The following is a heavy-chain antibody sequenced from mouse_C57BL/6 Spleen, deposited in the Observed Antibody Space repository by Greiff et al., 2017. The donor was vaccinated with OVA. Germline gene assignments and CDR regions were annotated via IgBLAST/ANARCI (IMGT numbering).Heavy chain of an antibody. CDR2: INPSNGGT. J-gene: IGHJ3*01. CDR1: GYTFTSYW. V-gene: IGHV1-53*01. D-gene: IGHD2-4*01. CDR3: ARWNYDYDGGFAY. Sequence: QVHVKQPGTELVKPGASVKLSCKASGYTFTSYWMHWVKQRPGQGLEWIGNINPSNGGTNYNEKFKSKATLTVDKSSSTAYMQLSSLTSEDSAVYYCARWNYDYDGGFAYWGQGTLVTVSA.